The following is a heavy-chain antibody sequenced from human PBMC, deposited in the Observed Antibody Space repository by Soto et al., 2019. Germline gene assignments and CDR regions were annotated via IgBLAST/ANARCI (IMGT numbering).Heavy chain of an antibody. V-gene: IGHV4-59*08. D-gene: IGHD4-17*01. Sequence: SETLSLTCTVSGGSISSYYWSWIRQPPGKGLEWIGYIYYSGSTNYNPSLKSRVTISVDTSKNQFSLKLSSVTAADTAVYYCARQYGAAFDIWGQGTMVTVSS. J-gene: IGHJ3*02. CDR1: GGSISSYY. CDR3: ARQYGAAFDI. CDR2: IYYSGST.